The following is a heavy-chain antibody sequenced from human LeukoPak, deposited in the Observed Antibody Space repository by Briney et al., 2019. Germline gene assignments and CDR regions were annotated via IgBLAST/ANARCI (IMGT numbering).Heavy chain of an antibody. D-gene: IGHD3-9*01. CDR2: INPNSGGT. J-gene: IGHJ4*02. CDR1: GYTFTGYY. V-gene: IGHV1-2*02. CDR3: ARDLAYYDTGVIDY. Sequence: ASVKVSCKASGYTFTGYYMHWVRQAPGQGLEWMGWINPNSGGTNYAQKFQDRVTMTRDTSISTAYMELSRLRSDDTAVYYCARDLAYYDTGVIDYWGQGTLVTVSS.